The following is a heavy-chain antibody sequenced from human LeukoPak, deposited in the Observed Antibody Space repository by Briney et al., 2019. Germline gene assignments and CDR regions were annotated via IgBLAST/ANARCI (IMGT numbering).Heavy chain of an antibody. CDR3: ARETVTYEFDF. V-gene: IGHV3-21*01. J-gene: IGHJ4*02. D-gene: IGHD3-22*01. CDR1: GFTFSTYS. CDR2: MTSSSDYM. Sequence: GGSLRLSCAASGFTFSTYSMNWVRQAPGKRLEWVSSMTSSSDYMSYADSVKGRFTISRDNAQNSLYLQMNSLRAEDTAVYYCARETVTYEFDFWGQGTLVTVSS.